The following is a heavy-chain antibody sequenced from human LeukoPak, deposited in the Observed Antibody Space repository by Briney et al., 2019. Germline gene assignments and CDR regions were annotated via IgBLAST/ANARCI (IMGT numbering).Heavy chain of an antibody. CDR3: ARDYKYAFDN. J-gene: IGHJ4*02. CDR1: GFTFSDYA. V-gene: IGHV3-11*06. D-gene: IGHD5-24*01. Sequence: PGGSLRLSCEASGFTFSDYAMHWVRQAPGKGLEWISYIGISSGNTKYADSVKGRFTISGDKAKNSLYLQMNSLRVEDTAVYYCARDYKYAFDNWGQGTLVTVSS. CDR2: IGISSGNT.